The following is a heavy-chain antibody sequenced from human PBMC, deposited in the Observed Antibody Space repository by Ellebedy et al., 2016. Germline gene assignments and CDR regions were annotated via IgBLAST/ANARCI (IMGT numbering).Heavy chain of an antibody. Sequence: GGSLRLXCATSGFTFDDYALHWVRQVPGKGLEWVSGISWNSAAIDYGEAVKGRFTISRDSAKNYLYLQMNSLRVEDTALYFCAKGTMDYLHHWGQGTLVTVSS. J-gene: IGHJ4*02. CDR1: GFTFDDYA. D-gene: IGHD3-10*01. V-gene: IGHV3-9*01. CDR2: ISWNSAAI. CDR3: AKGTMDYLHH.